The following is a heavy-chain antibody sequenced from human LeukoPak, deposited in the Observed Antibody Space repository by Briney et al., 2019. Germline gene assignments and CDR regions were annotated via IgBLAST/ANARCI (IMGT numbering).Heavy chain of an antibody. CDR3: ARDRGSAGGFDF. V-gene: IGHV4-39*07. CDR2: IYYSGST. CDR1: SGSISSSSYY. Sequence: SSETLSLACTVSSGSISSSSYYWGWIRQPPGKGLEWIGSIYYSGSTYYKPSLKNRVTISRDTSKNQLSLKLSSVTAADTAAYYCARDRGSAGGFDFWGQGALVTVSS. D-gene: IGHD6-13*01. J-gene: IGHJ4*02.